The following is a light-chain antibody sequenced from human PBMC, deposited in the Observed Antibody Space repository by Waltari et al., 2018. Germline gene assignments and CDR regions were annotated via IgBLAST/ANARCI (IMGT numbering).Light chain of an antibody. CDR2: EVS. CDR1: SSDAGRYNY. CDR3: SSYAGSNNVV. J-gene: IGLJ2*01. V-gene: IGLV2-8*01. Sequence: QSALTQPPSASGSPGQSVTISCPGTSSDAGRYNYVSWYQQHPGKAPKLMIYEVSKRPSGVPARLSGSKSGNTASLTVSGLQAEDEADYYCSSYAGSNNVVFGGGTKLTVL.